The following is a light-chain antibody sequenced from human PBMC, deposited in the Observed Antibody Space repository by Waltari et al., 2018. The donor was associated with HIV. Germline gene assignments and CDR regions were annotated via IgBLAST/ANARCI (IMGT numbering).Light chain of an antibody. CDR1: NRNIGFFNL. V-gene: IGLV2-14*01. J-gene: IGLJ2*01. CDR3: NSYASDDTVV. CDR2: GVT. Sequence: QSALTQPDSVSGSPGQSLTISCTGTNRNIGFFNLVSWYRQYPGKAPLLIIYGVTSPPSGISSRFAGAKSGNTASLTISGLQVDDEADYYCNSYASDDTVVCGGGTKLTVL.